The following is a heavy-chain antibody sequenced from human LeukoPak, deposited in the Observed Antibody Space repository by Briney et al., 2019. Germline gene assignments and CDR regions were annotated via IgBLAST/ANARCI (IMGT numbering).Heavy chain of an antibody. CDR2: INPNSGGT. D-gene: IGHD3-9*01. Sequence: ASVKVSCKASEYTFTGYYMHWVRQAPGQGLEWMGWINPNSGGTNYAQKFQGRVTMTRDTSISTAYMELSRLRSDDTAVYYCVVLRYSHYGMDVWGQGTTVTVSS. J-gene: IGHJ6*02. V-gene: IGHV1-2*02. CDR1: EYTFTGYY. CDR3: VVLRYSHYGMDV.